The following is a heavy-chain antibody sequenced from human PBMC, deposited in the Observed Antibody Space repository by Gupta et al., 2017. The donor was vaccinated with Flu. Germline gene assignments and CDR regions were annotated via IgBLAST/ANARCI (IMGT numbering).Heavy chain of an antibody. CDR2: IIPLLGIR. J-gene: IGHJ4*02. D-gene: IGHD2-21*01. V-gene: IGHV1-69*04. Sequence: EVRKPGSSVKLSCKASGGTFSNFGITWVRQAPGQGLEGLGRIIPLLGIRNYAQNFQGRVTISADTSTTTAYMEVTSLRSQDTAVYYCARDRGRILEDWGQGTPVTVSS. CDR3: ARDRGRILED. CDR1: GGTFSNFG.